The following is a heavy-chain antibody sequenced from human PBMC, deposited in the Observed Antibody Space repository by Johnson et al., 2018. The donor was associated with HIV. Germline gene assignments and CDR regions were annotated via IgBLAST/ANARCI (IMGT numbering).Heavy chain of an antibody. Sequence: QVQLVESGGSLVKPGGSMRLSCAASGFTFTDYYMTWIRQAPGKGLEWVSHISTSGGGIYYADAVKGRFTISRGNARNSLYLQMNSLSAEDTAVYYCARVRYSSGWPIYAFDIWGQGTVVIVSS. D-gene: IGHD6-19*01. J-gene: IGHJ3*02. CDR3: ARVRYSSGWPIYAFDI. CDR1: GFTFTDYY. V-gene: IGHV3-11*04. CDR2: ISTSGGGI.